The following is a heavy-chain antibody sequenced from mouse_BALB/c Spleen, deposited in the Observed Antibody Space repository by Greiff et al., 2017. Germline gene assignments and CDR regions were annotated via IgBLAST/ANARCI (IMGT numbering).Heavy chain of an antibody. V-gene: IGHV3-6*02. J-gene: IGHJ4*01. CDR3: ARSTARALYYYAMDY. D-gene: IGHD3-2*01. Sequence: ESGPGLVKPSQSLSLTCSVTGYSITSGYYWNWIRQFPGNKLEWMGYISYDGSNHYNPSLKNRISITRDTSKNQFFLKLNSVTTEDTATYYCARSTARALYYYAMDYWGQGTSVTVSS. CDR1: GYSITSGYY. CDR2: ISYDGSN.